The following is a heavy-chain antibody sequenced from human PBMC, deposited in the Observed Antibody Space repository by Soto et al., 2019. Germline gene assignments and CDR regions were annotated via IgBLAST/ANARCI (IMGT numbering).Heavy chain of an antibody. CDR3: ANTNSSGAFYFDY. Sequence: SETLSLTCTVSGGSISSYYWSWIRQPPGKGLEWIGYIYYSGSTNYNPSLKSRVTISVDTSKNQFSLKLSSVTAADTAVYYCANTNSSGAFYFDYWGQGTLVTVSS. D-gene: IGHD3-3*01. CDR2: IYYSGST. J-gene: IGHJ4*02. V-gene: IGHV4-59*08. CDR1: GGSISSYY.